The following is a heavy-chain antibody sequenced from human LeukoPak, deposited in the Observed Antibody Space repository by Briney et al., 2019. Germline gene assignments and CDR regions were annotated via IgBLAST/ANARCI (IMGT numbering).Heavy chain of an antibody. CDR1: GYTFTSYD. CDR3: ARGSYGSEDRYYYYYGMDV. J-gene: IGHJ6*02. CDR2: MNPNSGNT. Sequence: ASVKVSCKASGYTFTSYDINWVRQATGQGLEWRGWMNPNSGNTGYAQKFQGRVTMTRNTSISTAYMELSSLRSEDTAVYYCARGSYGSEDRYYYYYGMDVWGQGTTVTVSS. V-gene: IGHV1-8*01. D-gene: IGHD3-10*01.